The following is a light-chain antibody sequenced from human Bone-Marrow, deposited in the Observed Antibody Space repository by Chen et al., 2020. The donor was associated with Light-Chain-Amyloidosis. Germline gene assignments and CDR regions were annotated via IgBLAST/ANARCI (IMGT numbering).Light chain of an antibody. V-gene: IGKV3-15*01. CDR1: QSINNK. J-gene: IGKJ1*01. CDR2: GAS. Sequence: EIVMTQSPATLSVSPGERVTLSCRASQSINNKLPWYQHKPGQAPRRLIYGASTRSTGIPARFSGSGSGTEFTLTISSMQPEDFAVYYCQQYDNWKTFGQGTNVEIK. CDR3: QQYDNWKT.